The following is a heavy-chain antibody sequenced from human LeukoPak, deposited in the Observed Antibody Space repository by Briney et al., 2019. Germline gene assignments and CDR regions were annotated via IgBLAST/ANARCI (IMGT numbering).Heavy chain of an antibody. CDR2: ISYDGSNK. CDR1: GFTFSSYA. Sequence: GRSLRLSCAASGFTFSSYAMHWVRQAPGKGLEWVAVISYDGSNKYYADSVKGRFTISRDNSKNTLYLQMNSLRAEDTAVYYCARVYCSGGSCYWGQGTLVTVSS. V-gene: IGHV3-30*01. J-gene: IGHJ4*02. CDR3: ARVYCSGGSCY. D-gene: IGHD2-15*01.